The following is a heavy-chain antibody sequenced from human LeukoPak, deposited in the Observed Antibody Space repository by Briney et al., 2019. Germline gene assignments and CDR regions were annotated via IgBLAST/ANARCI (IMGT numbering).Heavy chain of an antibody. CDR1: GGSISSGDYY. Sequence: PSETLSLTCTVSGGSISSGDYYWSWIRQPPGKGLEWIGYIYYSGSTYYNPSLKSRLTISVDTSKNQFSLKLSSVTAADTAVYYCARVKYTTRPFDYRGQGTLVTVSS. J-gene: IGHJ4*02. V-gene: IGHV4-30-4*08. CDR2: IYYSGST. CDR3: ARVKYTTRPFDY. D-gene: IGHD1-1*01.